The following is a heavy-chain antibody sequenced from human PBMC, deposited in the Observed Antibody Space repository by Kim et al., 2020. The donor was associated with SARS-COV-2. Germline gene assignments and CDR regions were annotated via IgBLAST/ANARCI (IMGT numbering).Heavy chain of an antibody. J-gene: IGHJ6*02. Sequence: TNYNPSLKSRVTISVDKSKNQFSLKLSSVTAADTAVYYCARVLMGYGMDVWGQGTTVTVSS. D-gene: IGHD1-26*01. V-gene: IGHV4-4*02. CDR3: ARVLMGYGMDV. CDR2: T.